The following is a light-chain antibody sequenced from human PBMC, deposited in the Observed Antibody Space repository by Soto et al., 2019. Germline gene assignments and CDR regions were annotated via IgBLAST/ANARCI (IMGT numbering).Light chain of an antibody. V-gene: IGKV2-28*01. J-gene: IGKJ1*01. CDR1: QSLLHSNGYNY. Sequence: DIVMTQSPLSLPVTPGEPASISCRSSQSLLHSNGYNYLDWYLQKPGQSPQLLIYLGSTRASGVPDRFSGSGSGTDFTLKISTVEAEDVGVYYCMQARQTPRTFGQGTKVEIK. CDR3: MQARQTPRT. CDR2: LGS.